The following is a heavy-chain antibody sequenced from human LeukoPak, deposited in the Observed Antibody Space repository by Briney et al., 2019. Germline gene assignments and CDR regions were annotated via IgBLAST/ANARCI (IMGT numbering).Heavy chain of an antibody. V-gene: IGHV3-23*01. CDR3: AKYSSSWYANWYFNL. Sequence: GGSLRLSCAASGFTVSSNYMSWVRQAPGKGLEWVSAISGSGGSTYYADSVKGRFTISRDNSKNTLYLQMNSLRAEDTAVYYCAKYSSSWYANWYFNLWGRGTLVTVSS. J-gene: IGHJ2*01. CDR1: GFTVSSNY. D-gene: IGHD6-13*01. CDR2: ISGSGGST.